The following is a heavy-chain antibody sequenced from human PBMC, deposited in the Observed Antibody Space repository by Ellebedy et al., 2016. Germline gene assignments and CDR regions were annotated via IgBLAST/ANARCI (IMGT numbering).Heavy chain of an antibody. CDR2: INSDGTSL. CDR3: ARAVSNYYDSSGSGY. Sequence: GGSLRLXXAASGSTFSSYWMHWVRQAPGKGLVWVSRINSDGTSLSYADSVQGRFTISRDNAKNTLYLQMNSLRAEDTAVYYCARAVSNYYDSSGSGYWGQGTLVTVSS. V-gene: IGHV3-74*01. D-gene: IGHD3-22*01. CDR1: GSTFSSYW. J-gene: IGHJ4*02.